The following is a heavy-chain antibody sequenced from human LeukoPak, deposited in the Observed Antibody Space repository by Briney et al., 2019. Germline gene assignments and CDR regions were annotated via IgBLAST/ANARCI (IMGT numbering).Heavy chain of an antibody. D-gene: IGHD5-18*01. Sequence: ATVKISCKVSGCTFTDYYMHWGQQAPGKGHEWMGLVDPEDGETIYAEKFQGRVTIHADTSTDTAYMELSSLRSEDTAVYYCATSVDTAMGELDYWGQGTLVTVSS. V-gene: IGHV1-69-2*01. J-gene: IGHJ4*02. CDR1: GCTFTDYY. CDR3: ATSVDTAMGELDY. CDR2: VDPEDGET.